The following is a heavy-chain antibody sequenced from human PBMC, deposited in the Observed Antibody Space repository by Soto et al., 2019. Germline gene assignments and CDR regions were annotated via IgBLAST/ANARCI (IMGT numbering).Heavy chain of an antibody. V-gene: IGHV3-30*18. Sequence: QVQLVESGGGVVQPGRSLRLSCAASGFTFSSYGMHWVRQAPGKGLEWVAVISYDGSNKYYADSVKGRFTISRDNSKNPLYLQMNSLRAEDTAVYYCAKEGSGDDAFDIWGQGTMVTVSS. CDR2: ISYDGSNK. CDR3: AKEGSGDDAFDI. CDR1: GFTFSSYG. D-gene: IGHD6-19*01. J-gene: IGHJ3*02.